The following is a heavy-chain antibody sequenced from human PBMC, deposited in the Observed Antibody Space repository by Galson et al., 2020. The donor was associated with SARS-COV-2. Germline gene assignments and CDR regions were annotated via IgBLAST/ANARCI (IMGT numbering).Heavy chain of an antibody. D-gene: IGHD2-21*02. Sequence: SQTLSLTCAVYGGSFSGYYWSWIRQPPGKGLEWIGEINHSGSTNYNPSLKSRVTISVDTSKNQFSLKLSSVTAADTAVYYCARGRVVTTFFYYYYGMDVWGKGTTVTVSS. CDR3: ARGRVVTTFFYYYYGMDV. CDR1: GGSFSGYY. J-gene: IGHJ6*04. V-gene: IGHV4-34*01. CDR2: INHSGST.